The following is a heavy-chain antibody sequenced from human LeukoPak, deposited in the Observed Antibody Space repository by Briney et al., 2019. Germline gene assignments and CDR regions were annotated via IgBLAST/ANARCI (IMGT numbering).Heavy chain of an antibody. CDR3: ARDPTIAVADYYFDY. J-gene: IGHJ4*02. CDR1: GYTFTSYG. D-gene: IGHD6-19*01. V-gene: IGHV1-18*01. CDR2: ISAYNGNT. Sequence: ASVKVSCKASGYTFTSYGISWVRQAPGQGLEWMGWISAYNGNTNYAHKLQDRVTLTTDTSTGTAYMEPRSLRSVGTAVYYCARDPTIAVADYYFDYWGQGTLVTVSS.